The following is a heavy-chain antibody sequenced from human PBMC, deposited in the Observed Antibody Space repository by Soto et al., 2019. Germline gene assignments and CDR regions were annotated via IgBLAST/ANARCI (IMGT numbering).Heavy chain of an antibody. D-gene: IGHD2-8*02. J-gene: IGHJ4*02. CDR3: TGEVASGY. CDR2: ISRDGGTK. CDR1: GFTVSTYG. Sequence: QVQLVESGGGVVQPGRSLRLSCAVSGFTVSTYGMHWVRQAPGKGLEWVAVISRDGGTKYYADSVKGRFTISRDNSRNTVFLEMNSLRSDDMAVYYCTGEVASGYWGQGTLGTVSS. V-gene: IGHV3-30*03.